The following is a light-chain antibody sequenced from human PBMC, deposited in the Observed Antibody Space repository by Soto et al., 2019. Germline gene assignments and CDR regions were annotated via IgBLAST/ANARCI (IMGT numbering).Light chain of an antibody. CDR1: QSVSRS. V-gene: IGKV1-39*01. CDR2: AAS. Sequence: QLTQSPSSLSASVGDRVIITCRASQSVSRSLNWYQQKTGQAPKLLIYAASSLQSGVPSRFSGSGSETDFTLTISSLQPEDFATYSCQHSTTWTFGQGTKVDIK. J-gene: IGKJ1*01. CDR3: QHSTTWT.